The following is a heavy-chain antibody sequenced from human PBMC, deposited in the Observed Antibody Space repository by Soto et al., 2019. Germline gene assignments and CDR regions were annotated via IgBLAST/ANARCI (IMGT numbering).Heavy chain of an antibody. Sequence: QMQVVQSGPEVKKPGTSVTVSCKTSGIIFSNSAVQWVRQARGQRLEWLGYIIIAGGGTKYSQNLQGKITITRDMSTNTAYMELSSLRSEDSAIYYCAAELYGGGRCCSFDIWGQGTMITVSS. V-gene: IGHV1-58*01. CDR3: AAELYGGGRCCSFDI. CDR2: IIIAGGGT. D-gene: IGHD2-21*02. CDR1: GIIFSNSA. J-gene: IGHJ3*02.